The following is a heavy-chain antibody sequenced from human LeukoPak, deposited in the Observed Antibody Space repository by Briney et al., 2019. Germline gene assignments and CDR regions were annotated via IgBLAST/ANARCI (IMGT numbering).Heavy chain of an antibody. CDR3: ATGGGYVDAFDT. D-gene: IGHD5-12*01. Sequence: ASVKVSCKASGGTFNTYSINWVRQAPGQGFEWMGRIIAILSQANYAQKFQGRVSITADESTTTAYLELRSLRSEDTAVYYCATGGGYVDAFDTWGQGTMVTVSS. J-gene: IGHJ3*02. CDR2: IIAILSQA. CDR1: GGTFNTYS. V-gene: IGHV1-69*11.